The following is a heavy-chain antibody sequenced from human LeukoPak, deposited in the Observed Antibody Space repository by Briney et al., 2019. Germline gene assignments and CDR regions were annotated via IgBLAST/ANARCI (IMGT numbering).Heavy chain of an antibody. CDR1: GYSISSIYY. CDR2: ISNSGTT. J-gene: IGHJ4*02. D-gene: IGHD6-13*01. Sequence: SETLSLTCEVSGYSISSIYYWGWIRQSPGKGLEWIATISNSGTTYYNLSLKSRVTISMDTSKNHFFLRLTSVTAADTAVYYCARDGYSSSWYYGYWGQGTLVTVSS. CDR3: ARDGYSSSWYYGY. V-gene: IGHV4-38-2*02.